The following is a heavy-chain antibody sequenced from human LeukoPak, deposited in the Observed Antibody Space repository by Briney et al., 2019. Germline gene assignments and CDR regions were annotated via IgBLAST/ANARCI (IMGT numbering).Heavy chain of an antibody. J-gene: IGHJ4*02. Sequence: PSETLTLTCTVSGDSISNNNYYWGWIRQPPGKGLEWIGSIYYSGSAYYNPSLKSRVTISVDTSKNQFSLKLSSVTAADTAVYYCARAISGNPFDYWGQGTLVTVSS. CDR3: ARAISGNPFDY. CDR2: IYYSGSA. CDR1: GDSISNNNYY. D-gene: IGHD1-26*01. V-gene: IGHV4-39*07.